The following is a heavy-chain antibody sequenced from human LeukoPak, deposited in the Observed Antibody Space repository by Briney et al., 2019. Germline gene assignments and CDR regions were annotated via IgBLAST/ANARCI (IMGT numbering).Heavy chain of an antibody. J-gene: IGHJ4*02. CDR2: ISSSNNTI. D-gene: IGHD2-21*02. Sequence: GGSLRLSCAASGFTFSSYSMNWVRQAPGKGLEWVSYISSSNNTIYYADSVKGRFTISRDNAKNSLYLQMNSLRDEDTAVYYCARSTYCGGDCYPALGYWGQGTPVAVSS. CDR3: ARSTYCGGDCYPALGY. V-gene: IGHV3-48*02. CDR1: GFTFSSYS.